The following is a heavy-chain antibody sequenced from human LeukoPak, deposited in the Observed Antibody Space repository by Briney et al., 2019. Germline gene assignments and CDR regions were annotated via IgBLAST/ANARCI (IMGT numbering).Heavy chain of an antibody. CDR3: ARGPGGSTFDY. V-gene: IGHV3-21*01. D-gene: IGHD3-16*01. J-gene: IGHJ4*02. CDR1: GGSISSSS. CDR2: ISSSSSYI. Sequence: MASETLSLTCTVSGGSISSSSYYWGWIRQPPGKGLEWVSSISSSSSYIYYADSVKGRFTISRDNAKNSLYLQMNSLRAEDTAVYYCARGPGGSTFDYWGQGTLVTVSS.